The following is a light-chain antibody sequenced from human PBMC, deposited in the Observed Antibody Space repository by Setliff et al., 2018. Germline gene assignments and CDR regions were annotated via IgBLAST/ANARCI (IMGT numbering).Light chain of an antibody. J-gene: IGLJ1*01. Sequence: QSVLTQPPSASGSPGQSVTISCTGTSSDVGGYNYVSWYQQHPGKAPKLMIYEVSKRPSGVPDRFSGSKSGNTASLTVSGLQAEDEADYYCSSYTARSAVFGPGTKVTVL. CDR2: EVS. CDR1: SSDVGGYNY. CDR3: SSYTARSAV. V-gene: IGLV2-8*01.